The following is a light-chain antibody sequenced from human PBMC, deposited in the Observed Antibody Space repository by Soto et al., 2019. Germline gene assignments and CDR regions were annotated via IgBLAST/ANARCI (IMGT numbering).Light chain of an antibody. Sequence: QSVVTQPPSASGTPGQRVTISCSGSSSNIGSNSVNWYQHLPGTAPKLLIYSNNQRPSGVPDRVSGSKSGTSASLAISGLQSEAEADYYCAAWDDRLNGVIFRGGTQLTVL. J-gene: IGLJ2*01. CDR2: SNN. CDR3: AAWDDRLNGVI. V-gene: IGLV1-44*01. CDR1: SSNIGSNS.